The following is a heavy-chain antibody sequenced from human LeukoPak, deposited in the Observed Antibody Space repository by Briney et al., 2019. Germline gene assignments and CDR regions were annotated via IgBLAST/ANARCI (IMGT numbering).Heavy chain of an antibody. CDR1: GFTFSSYA. J-gene: IGHJ4*02. V-gene: IGHV3-30-3*01. CDR2: ISYDGSNK. CDR3: ARSPVGYFDY. Sequence: PGGSLRLSCAASGFTFSSYAMSWVRQAPGKGLEWEAVISYDGSNKYYADSVKGRFTISRDNSKNTLYLQMNSLRAEDTAVYYCARSPVGYFDYWGQGTLVTVSS.